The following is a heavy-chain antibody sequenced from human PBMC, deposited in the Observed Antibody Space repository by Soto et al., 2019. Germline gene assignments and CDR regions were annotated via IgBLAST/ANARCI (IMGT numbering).Heavy chain of an antibody. CDR3: AKVGYCSSTSCMGGAVDI. CDR2: ISWNSGSI. Sequence: EVQLVESGGGLVQPGRSLRLSCAASGFTFDDYAMHWVRQAPGKGLEWVSGISWNSGSIGYADSVKGRFTISRDNAKNSLYLQMNSLSAEDTALYYCAKVGYCSSTSCMGGAVDIWGQGTMVTVSS. V-gene: IGHV3-9*01. J-gene: IGHJ3*02. D-gene: IGHD2-2*01. CDR1: GFTFDDYA.